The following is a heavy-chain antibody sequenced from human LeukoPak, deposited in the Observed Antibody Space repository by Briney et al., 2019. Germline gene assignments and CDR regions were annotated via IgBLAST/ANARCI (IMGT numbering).Heavy chain of an antibody. V-gene: IGHV3-33*01. CDR2: IWYDGSNK. J-gene: IGHJ6*02. CDR3: ARDVDTMVRGVIYYYYGMDV. CDR1: GFTFSSYG. Sequence: AGGSLRLSCAASGFTFSSYGMHWVRQAPGKGLEWVAVIWYDGSNKYYADSAKGRFTISRDNSKNTLYLQMNSLRAEDTAVYYCARDVDTMVRGVIYYYYGMDVWGHGTTVTVSS. D-gene: IGHD3-10*01.